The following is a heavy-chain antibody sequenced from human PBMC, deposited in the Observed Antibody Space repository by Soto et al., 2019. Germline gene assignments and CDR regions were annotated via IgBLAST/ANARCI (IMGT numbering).Heavy chain of an antibody. V-gene: IGHV3-11*01. D-gene: IGHD1-7*01. Sequence: QVHLVESGGGLVKPGGSLRLSCAGSGLTFSDYYMSWIRQAPGKGLEWVSYISSRADTIYYADSVKGRFTISRDNAKNSLYLQMNSLRSEYTAVYYCARGRGAISGTKFDFWGQGTLVTVSS. CDR3: ARGRGAISGTKFDF. CDR2: ISSRADTI. CDR1: GLTFSDYY. J-gene: IGHJ4*02.